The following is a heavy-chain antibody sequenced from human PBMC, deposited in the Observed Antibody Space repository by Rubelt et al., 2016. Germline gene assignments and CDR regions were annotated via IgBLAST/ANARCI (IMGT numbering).Heavy chain of an antibody. CDR1: GGSISSSSYY. V-gene: IGHV4-39*07. J-gene: IGHJ6*03. CDR3: ARTGDSTGFYYYYMDV. D-gene: IGHD7-27*01. Sequence: QLQLQESGPGLVKPSETLSLTCTVSGGSISSSSYYWGWIRQPPGKGLEWIGSIYYSGITKYNPSLKSRVTISVNTSRKQFSLKLSAVTAADTAVYFCARTGDSTGFYYYYMDVWGKGTTVTVSS. CDR2: IYYSGIT.